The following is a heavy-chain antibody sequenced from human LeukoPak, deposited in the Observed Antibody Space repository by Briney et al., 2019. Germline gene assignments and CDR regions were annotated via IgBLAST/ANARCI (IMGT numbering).Heavy chain of an antibody. D-gene: IGHD3-22*01. Sequence: GGSLRLSCAASGFTFSSYAMHWVRQAPGKGLEWVAVISYDGSNKYYADSAKGRFTISRDNSKNTLYLQMNSLRAEDTAVYYCARDSRPSYYYDSSGYYGYYFDYWGQGTLVTVSS. CDR2: ISYDGSNK. V-gene: IGHV3-30-3*01. J-gene: IGHJ4*02. CDR1: GFTFSSYA. CDR3: ARDSRPSYYYDSSGYYGYYFDY.